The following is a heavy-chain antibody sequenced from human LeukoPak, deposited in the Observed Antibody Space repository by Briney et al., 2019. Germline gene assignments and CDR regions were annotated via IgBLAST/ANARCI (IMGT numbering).Heavy chain of an antibody. D-gene: IGHD3-22*01. V-gene: IGHV3-23*01. Sequence: GGSLRLSCAASGFTFSSYAMSWVRHAPRKGLEWVSAISGSGGSTYYADSVKGRFTISRDNSKNTLYLQMNSLRAEDTAVYYCAKRYYDSSGYTAALDYWGQGTLVTVSS. CDR1: GFTFSSYA. J-gene: IGHJ4*02. CDR3: AKRYYDSSGYTAALDY. CDR2: ISGSGGST.